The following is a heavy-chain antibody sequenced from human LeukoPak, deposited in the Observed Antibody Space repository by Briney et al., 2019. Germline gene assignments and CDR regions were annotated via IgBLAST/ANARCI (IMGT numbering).Heavy chain of an antibody. Sequence: SETLSLTCAVYGGSFSGYYWSWIRQPPGKGLEWIGEINHSGSTNYNPSLKSRVTISVDTSKNQFSLKLSSVTAADTAVYYCARGKDTAMDNELFDYWGQGTLVTVSS. CDR1: GGSFSGYY. CDR3: ARGKDTAMDNELFDY. V-gene: IGHV4-34*01. J-gene: IGHJ4*02. D-gene: IGHD5-18*01. CDR2: INHSGST.